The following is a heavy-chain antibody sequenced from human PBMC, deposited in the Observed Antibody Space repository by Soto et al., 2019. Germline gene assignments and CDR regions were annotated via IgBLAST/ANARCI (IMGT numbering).Heavy chain of an antibody. D-gene: IGHD3-16*02. J-gene: IGHJ1*01. CDR3: ARLGIGWELPFDH. Sequence: QVQLQESGPGLMKPSETLSLTCTVSGDSVNNDAYYWSWIRQPPGKGLEWIGYIYHSGITYYNPSLRSRVIMSIDMSETQFSLRLISVTSADTAVYYCARLGIGWELPFDHWGQGTLVNVSS. V-gene: IGHV4-61*08. CDR1: GDSVNNDAYY. CDR2: IYHSGIT.